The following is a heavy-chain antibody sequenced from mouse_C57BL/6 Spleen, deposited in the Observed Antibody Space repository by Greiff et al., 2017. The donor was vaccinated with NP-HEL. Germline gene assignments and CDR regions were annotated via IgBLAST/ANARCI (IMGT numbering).Heavy chain of an antibody. CDR2: IYPGDGDT. J-gene: IGHJ4*01. CDR1: GYAFSSYW. D-gene: IGHD2-4*01. CDR3: ARRSVYYDYDGYAMDY. V-gene: IGHV1-80*01. Sequence: QVQLQQSGAELVKPGASVKISCKASGYAFSSYWMNWVKQRPGKGLEWIGQIYPGDGDTNYNGKFKGKATLTADKSSSTAYMQLSSLTSEDSAVYFCARRSVYYDYDGYAMDYWGQGTSVTVSS.